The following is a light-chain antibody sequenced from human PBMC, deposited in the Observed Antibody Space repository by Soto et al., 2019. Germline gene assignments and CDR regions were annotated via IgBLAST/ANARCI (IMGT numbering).Light chain of an antibody. CDR3: QQYYATPPYT. CDR2: WAS. CDR1: RSVLYSSNNKNY. V-gene: IGKV4-1*01. J-gene: IGKJ2*01. Sequence: DIVMTQSPDSLAVSLGERATINCKSSRSVLYSSNNKNYLAWYQQKPGQPPKLLIYWASTRESGGPDRFSGSGSGTDFTLTISSLQAEDVAVYYCQQYYATPPYTFGQGTKVEIK.